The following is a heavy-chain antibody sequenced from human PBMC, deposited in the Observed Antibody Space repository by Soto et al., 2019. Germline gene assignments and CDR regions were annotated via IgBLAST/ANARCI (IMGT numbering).Heavy chain of an antibody. J-gene: IGHJ4*02. Sequence: SETLSLTCTVSGGSISSYYWSWIRQPPGKGLEWIGYIYYSGSTNYNPSLKSRVTISVDTSKNQFSLKLSSVTAADTAVYYCARDGSSPLELYYFDYWGQGTLVTVSS. CDR2: IYYSGST. CDR3: ARDGSSPLELYYFDY. D-gene: IGHD6-13*01. V-gene: IGHV4-59*01. CDR1: GGSISSYY.